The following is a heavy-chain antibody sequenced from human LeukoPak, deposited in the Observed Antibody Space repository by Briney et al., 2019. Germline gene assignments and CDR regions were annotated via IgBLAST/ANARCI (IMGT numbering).Heavy chain of an antibody. CDR3: VRGYNSFDS. J-gene: IGHJ4*02. V-gene: IGHV3-72*01. CDR1: GITFSDHY. CDR2: SRNRAKSYTA. D-gene: IGHD5-24*01. Sequence: PGGSLRLSCAVSGITFSDHYMDWVRQAPGKGLEWVGRSRNRAKSYTAEYAASVRGRFTISRDDSKNSLYLQMSSLKIEDTAVYYCVRGYNSFDSWGQGTLVTVSS.